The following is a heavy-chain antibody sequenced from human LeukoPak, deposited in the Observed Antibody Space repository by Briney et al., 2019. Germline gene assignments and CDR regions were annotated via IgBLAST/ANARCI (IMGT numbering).Heavy chain of an antibody. J-gene: IGHJ4*02. V-gene: IGHV3-7*01. Sequence: GGSLRLSCAASGFTFSRYWMSWVRRAPGKRLEWVANIKHDGSEKYYVDSVKGRFTISRDNAKNSLSLQMNSLRVEDTALYYCARESDHSNYPGTFDHWGPGTLVAVSS. CDR1: GFTFSRYW. D-gene: IGHD4-11*01. CDR2: IKHDGSEK. CDR3: ARESDHSNYPGTFDH.